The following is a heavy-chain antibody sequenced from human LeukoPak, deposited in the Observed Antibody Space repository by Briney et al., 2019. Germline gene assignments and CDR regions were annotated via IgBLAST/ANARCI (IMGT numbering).Heavy chain of an antibody. Sequence: SETLSLTCTVSGGSISSYYWSWIRQPAGKGLEWIGRIYTSGSTNYNPSLKSRVTMSVDTSKNQFSLKLSSVTAADTAVYYCARTVYIVVAPEYYYMDVWGKGTTVTVSS. CDR1: GGSISSYY. V-gene: IGHV4-4*07. CDR3: ARTVYIVVAPEYYYMDV. D-gene: IGHD2-15*01. J-gene: IGHJ6*03. CDR2: IYTSGST.